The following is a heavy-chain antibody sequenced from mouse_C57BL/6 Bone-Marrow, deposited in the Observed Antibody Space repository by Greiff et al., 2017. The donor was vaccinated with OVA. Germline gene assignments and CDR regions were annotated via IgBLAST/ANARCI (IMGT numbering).Heavy chain of an antibody. CDR3: ARKNYYSTYYYAMDY. CDR2: IYPRSGNT. Sequence: QVQLQQSGAELARPGASVTLSCKASGYTFTSYGISWVKQRTVQGLEWIGEIYPRSGNTYYNEKFKGKATLTADKSSSTAYMELRSLTSEDSAVYVCARKNYYSTYYYAMDYWGQGTSVTVSS. CDR1: GYTFTSYG. J-gene: IGHJ4*01. V-gene: IGHV1-81*01. D-gene: IGHD2-5*01.